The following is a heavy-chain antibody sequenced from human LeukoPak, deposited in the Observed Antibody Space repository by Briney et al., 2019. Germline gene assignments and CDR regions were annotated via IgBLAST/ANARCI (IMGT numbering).Heavy chain of an antibody. D-gene: IGHD5-12*01. CDR3: AKGAYDYVEMGYFDS. CDR2: LIGSSGST. J-gene: IGHJ4*02. V-gene: IGHV3-23*01. Sequence: GGSLRLSCAASGFTSMNYVMNWVRQAPGKGLEWVSVLIGSSGSTDYADSVKGRFTISRDTSKNTVFLQMNSLRAEDTAIYYCAKGAYDYVEMGYFDSWGQGSLVTVSS. CDR1: GFTSMNYV.